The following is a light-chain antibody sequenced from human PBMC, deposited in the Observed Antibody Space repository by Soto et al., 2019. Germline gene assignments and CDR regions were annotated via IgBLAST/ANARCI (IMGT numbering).Light chain of an antibody. CDR2: KAS. V-gene: IGKV1-5*03. CDR1: QTISNW. Sequence: DIQMTQSPSTLSASVGDTVTITCRASQTISNWLAWYQQKPGKAPKLLIYKASSLQSGAPSRFSGIGSGTEFTLTISSLQPDDFATYYCQQYNFYSRTFGQGTKVEIK. J-gene: IGKJ1*01. CDR3: QQYNFYSRT.